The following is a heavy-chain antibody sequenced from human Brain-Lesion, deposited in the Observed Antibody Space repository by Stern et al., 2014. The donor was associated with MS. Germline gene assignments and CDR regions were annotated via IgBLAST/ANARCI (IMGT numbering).Heavy chain of an antibody. CDR2: INSVNGNT. CDR1: GYTFTNFA. V-gene: IGHV1-3*01. Sequence: QVQLGQSGAEVKKPGASVKVSCKASGYTFTNFAMHWVRQAPGQRLEWMGWINSVNGNTRYSQNFQGRVTLTRDTSASTAYMELSSLRFEDTALYYCARVGGRYGLFDYWGQGTLVTVSS. D-gene: IGHD1-26*01. CDR3: ARVGGRYGLFDY. J-gene: IGHJ4*02.